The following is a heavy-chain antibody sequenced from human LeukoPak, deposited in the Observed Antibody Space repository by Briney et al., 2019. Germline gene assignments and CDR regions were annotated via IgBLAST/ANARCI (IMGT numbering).Heavy chain of an antibody. CDR1: GYSFTSYW. Sequence: GESLKISCKGSGYSFTSYWIGWVRQMPGKGLEWMGIIYPGDSDTRYSPSFQGQVTISADKSISTAYLQWSSLKASDTAMYYCATKPTYCSSTSCFDYWGQGTLVTVSS. CDR2: IYPGDSDT. V-gene: IGHV5-51*01. CDR3: ATKPTYCSSTSCFDY. J-gene: IGHJ4*02. D-gene: IGHD2-2*01.